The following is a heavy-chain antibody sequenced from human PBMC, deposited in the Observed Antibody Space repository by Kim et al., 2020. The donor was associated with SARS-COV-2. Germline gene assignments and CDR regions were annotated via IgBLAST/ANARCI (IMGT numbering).Heavy chain of an antibody. CDR2: IWYDGSNK. D-gene: IGHD6-19*01. CDR1: GFTFSSYG. CDR3: ARDSYSSGWYSSIGYNWFHP. J-gene: IGHJ5*02. V-gene: IGHV3-33*01. Sequence: GGSLRLSCAASGFTFSSYGMHWVRQAPGKGLEWVAVIWYDGSNKYYADSVKGRFTISRDNSKNTLYLQMNSLRAEDTAVYYCARDSYSSGWYSSIGYNWFHPWGQGTLVTVSS.